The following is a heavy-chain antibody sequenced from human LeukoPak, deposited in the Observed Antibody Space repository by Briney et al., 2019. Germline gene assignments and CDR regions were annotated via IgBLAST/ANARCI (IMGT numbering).Heavy chain of an antibody. CDR3: AREGRDLNWFDP. CDR1: GGSFSGYY. CDR2: INHSGST. J-gene: IGHJ5*02. V-gene: IGHV4-34*01. Sequence: TSETLSLTCAVYGGSFSGYYWSWIRQPPGKGLEWIGEINHSGSTNYNPSLKSRVTISVDTSKNQFSLKLSSVTAADTAVYYCAREGRDLNWFDPWGQGTLVTVSS.